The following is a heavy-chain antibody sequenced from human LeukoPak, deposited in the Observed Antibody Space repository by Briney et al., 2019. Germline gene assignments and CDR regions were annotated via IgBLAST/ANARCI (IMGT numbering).Heavy chain of an antibody. V-gene: IGHV3-23*01. CDR1: GFTFSNYA. CDR2: ISVSGGST. Sequence: GGSLRLSCAASGFTFSNYAMSWVRQAPGKGLEWVSAISVSGGSTYYADSVKGRFTISRDNSKSTLYLQINSLRAEDTAVYYCAKKYGSGSYQYMDVWGKGTTVTVSS. J-gene: IGHJ6*03. D-gene: IGHD3-10*01. CDR3: AKKYGSGSYQYMDV.